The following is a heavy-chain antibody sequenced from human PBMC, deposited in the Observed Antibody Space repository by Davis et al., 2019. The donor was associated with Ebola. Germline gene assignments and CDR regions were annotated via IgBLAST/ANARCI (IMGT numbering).Heavy chain of an antibody. CDR1: GYTFTSYD. CDR3: ARGAAAEGKNWFDP. D-gene: IGHD6-13*01. CDR2: MNPNSGNT. V-gene: IGHV1-8*01. J-gene: IGHJ5*02. Sequence: ASVKVSCKASGYTFTSYDINWVRQATGQGLEWMGWMNPNSGNTGYAQKFQGRVTITRDTSASTAYMELSSLRSEDTAVYYCARGAAAEGKNWFDPWGQGTLVTVSS.